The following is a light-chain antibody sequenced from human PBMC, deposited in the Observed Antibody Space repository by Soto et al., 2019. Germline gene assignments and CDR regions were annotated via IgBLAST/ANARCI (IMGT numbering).Light chain of an antibody. CDR1: SSDVGRYNY. Sequence: QSVLTQPASVSGSPGQSITISCTGTSSDVGRYNYVSWYQQHPGKAPKLMIYDVNNRPSGVSNRFSGSKSGNTASLTISGLQADDEADYYCSSYTSSSTRVVFGGGTKLTVL. J-gene: IGLJ2*01. CDR3: SSYTSSSTRVV. V-gene: IGLV2-14*01. CDR2: DVN.